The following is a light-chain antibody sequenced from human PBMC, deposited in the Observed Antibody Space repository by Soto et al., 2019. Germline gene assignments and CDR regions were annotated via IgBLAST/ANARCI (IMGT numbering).Light chain of an antibody. CDR3: QQYYYWPPWT. Sequence: ETVMTQSPATLSVSAGERATLSCMASQSVSGNLAWYQQKPGQPPRLLIYGASYRATGIPARFSGSGSGTEFTLTISGLQSEDFGVYYCQQYYYWPPWTFGQGTKVDIK. CDR2: GAS. J-gene: IGKJ1*01. V-gene: IGKV3-15*01. CDR1: QSVSGN.